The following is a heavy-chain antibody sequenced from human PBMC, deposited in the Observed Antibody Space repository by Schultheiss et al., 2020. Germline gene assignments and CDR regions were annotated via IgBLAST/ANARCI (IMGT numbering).Heavy chain of an antibody. Sequence: SETLSLTCTVSGGSISSYYWSWIRQPPGKGLEWIGEINHSGSTNYNPSLKSRVTISVDTSKNQFSLKLSSVTAADTAVYYCARDGGSSSDYYYYGMDVWGQGTTVTVSS. D-gene: IGHD6-6*01. J-gene: IGHJ6*02. V-gene: IGHV4-34*01. CDR3: ARDGGSSSDYYYYGMDV. CDR1: GGSISSYY. CDR2: INHSGST.